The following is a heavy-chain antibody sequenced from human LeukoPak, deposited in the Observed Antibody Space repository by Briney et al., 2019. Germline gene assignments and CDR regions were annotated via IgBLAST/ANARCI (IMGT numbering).Heavy chain of an antibody. D-gene: IGHD3-3*01. Sequence: ASVKVSCKASGYTFTGYYMHWVRQAPGQGLEWMGWINPNSGGTNYAQKFQGRVTVTRDTSISTAYMELSRLRSDDTAVYYCARDRITIFGVVIPLYNWFDPWGQGTLVTVSS. V-gene: IGHV1-2*02. J-gene: IGHJ5*02. CDR3: ARDRITIFGVVIPLYNWFDP. CDR1: GYTFTGYY. CDR2: INPNSGGT.